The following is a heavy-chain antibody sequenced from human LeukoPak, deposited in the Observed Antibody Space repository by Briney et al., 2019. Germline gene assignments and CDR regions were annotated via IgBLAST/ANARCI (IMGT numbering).Heavy chain of an antibody. CDR1: GYTFTGYY. CDR3: ARDEKYQANFYYYYYMDV. D-gene: IGHD2-2*01. Sequence: ASVKVSCKASGYTFTGYYMHWVRQAPGQGLEWMGWINPNSGGTNYAQKFQGRVTMTRDTSISTAYMELSRLRSDDTAVYYCARDEKYQANFYYYYYMDVWGKGTTVTVSS. J-gene: IGHJ6*03. CDR2: INPNSGGT. V-gene: IGHV1-2*02.